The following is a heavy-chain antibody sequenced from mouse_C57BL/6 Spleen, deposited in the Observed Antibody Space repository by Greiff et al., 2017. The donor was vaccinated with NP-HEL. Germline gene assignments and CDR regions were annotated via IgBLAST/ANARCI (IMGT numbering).Heavy chain of an antibody. CDR1: GFSLSTSGMG. V-gene: IGHV8-12*01. CDR3: ARSLYYGGFYAMDY. Sequence: ESGPGILQSSQTLSLTCSFSGFSLSTSGMGVSWIRQPSGKGLEWLAHIYWDDDKRYNPSLKSRLTISKDTSRNQVFLKITSVDTADTATYYCARSLYYGGFYAMDYWGQGTSVTVSS. J-gene: IGHJ4*01. CDR2: IYWDDDK. D-gene: IGHD1-1*02.